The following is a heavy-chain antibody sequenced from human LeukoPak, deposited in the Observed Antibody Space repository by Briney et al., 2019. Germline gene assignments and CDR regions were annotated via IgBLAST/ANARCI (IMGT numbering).Heavy chain of an antibody. J-gene: IGHJ6*03. CDR1: GGSICSGNYH. CDR2: IYYSGNT. V-gene: IGHV4-30-4*08. Sequence: SSQTLSLTXTVSGGSICSGNYHWSWIGQPPGKGLEWIGYIYYSGNTYYNPSLKSRVTISVDTSKNQFSLKLRSLTAADTAVYYCARDREAYGSGLHYYYYMDVWGKGTTVTVSS. CDR3: ARDREAYGSGLHYYYYMDV. D-gene: IGHD3-10*01.